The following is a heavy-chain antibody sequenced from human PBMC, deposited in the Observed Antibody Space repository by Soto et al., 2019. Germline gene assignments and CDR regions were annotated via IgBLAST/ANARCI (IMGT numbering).Heavy chain of an antibody. CDR2: ISSNGGST. Sequence: GGSLRLSCSASGFTFSSYAMHWVRQAPGKGLEYVSAISSNGGSTYYADSVKGRFTISRDNSKNTLYLQMSSLRAEDTAVYYCVKEGDSYDFWSGDYGMDVWGQGTTVTVSS. J-gene: IGHJ6*02. V-gene: IGHV3-64D*08. D-gene: IGHD3-3*01. CDR3: VKEGDSYDFWSGDYGMDV. CDR1: GFTFSSYA.